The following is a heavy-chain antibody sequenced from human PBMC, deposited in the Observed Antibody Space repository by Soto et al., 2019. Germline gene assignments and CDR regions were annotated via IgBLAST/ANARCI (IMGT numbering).Heavy chain of an antibody. CDR2: ISSSGSTI. CDR3: ASYVEYYYDSSGHPAG. V-gene: IGHV3-11*01. D-gene: IGHD3-22*01. Sequence: PGGSLSLSCAASGFTFSDYYMSWIRQAPGKGLEWVSYISSSGSTIYYADSVKGRFTISRDNAKNTLYLQMNSLRAEDTAVYYCASYVEYYYDSSGHPAGWGQGTLVTVSS. J-gene: IGHJ4*02. CDR1: GFTFSDYY.